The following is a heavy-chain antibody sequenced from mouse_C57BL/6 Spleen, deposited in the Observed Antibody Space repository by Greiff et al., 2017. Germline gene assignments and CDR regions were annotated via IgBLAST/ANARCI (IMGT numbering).Heavy chain of an antibody. J-gene: IGHJ1*01. Sequence: VQLQQSGAELVRPGASVTLSCKASGYTITDYEMHWVKQTPVHGLEWIGAIDPETGGTAYNQKFKGKAILTADKSSSTAYLERRSLTSEDSAVYYCTRQVHFDVWGAGTPVTVSS. D-gene: IGHD2-14*01. CDR3: TRQVHFDV. CDR1: GYTITDYE. CDR2: IDPETGGT. V-gene: IGHV1-15*01.